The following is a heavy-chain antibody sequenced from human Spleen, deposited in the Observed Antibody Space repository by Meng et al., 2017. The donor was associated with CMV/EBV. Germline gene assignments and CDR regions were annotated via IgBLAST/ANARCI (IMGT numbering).Heavy chain of an antibody. V-gene: IGHV4-59*01. Sequence: SETLSLTCAVYGGSFSGYYWGWIRQPPGKGLEWIGYIYYSGSTNYNPSLKSRVTLSIDTSKNQLFLKLSSVTAADTAVYYCARDADDYFDYWGQGTLVTVSS. J-gene: IGHJ4*02. CDR2: IYYSGST. CDR3: ARDADDYFDY. CDR1: GGSFSGYY.